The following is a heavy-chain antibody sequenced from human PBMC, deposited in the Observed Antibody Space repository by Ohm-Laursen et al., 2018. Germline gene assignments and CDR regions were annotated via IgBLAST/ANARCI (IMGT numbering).Heavy chain of an antibody. CDR2: IYYSGST. J-gene: IGHJ5*02. CDR1: SVSISSYY. V-gene: IGHV4-59*08. CDR3: ARGLWWFDP. Sequence: SQTLSLTCTVSSVSISSYYWTWIRQPPGKGLEWIGYIYYSGSTNYSPSLRSRVTISVDTSKNQFSLKLSSVTAADTALYYCARGLWWFDPWGQGTLVTVSS.